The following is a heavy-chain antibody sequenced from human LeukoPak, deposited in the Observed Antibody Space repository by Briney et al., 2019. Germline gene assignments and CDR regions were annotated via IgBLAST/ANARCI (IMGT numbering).Heavy chain of an antibody. Sequence: ASVKVSCKASGYIFTSYDINWVRQATGQRLEWLGWMSPNSGNTGYAQNFQGRVTMARSTALSTAYMELSSLKSDDTAVYYCTRGPPNWGYDFWGQGTLVTVSS. V-gene: IGHV1-8*01. CDR2: MSPNSGNT. J-gene: IGHJ4*02. D-gene: IGHD3/OR15-3a*01. CDR1: GYIFTSYD. CDR3: TRGPPNWGYDF.